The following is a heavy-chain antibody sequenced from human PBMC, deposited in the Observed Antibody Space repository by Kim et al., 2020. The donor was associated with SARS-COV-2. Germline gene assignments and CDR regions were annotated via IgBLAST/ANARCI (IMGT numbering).Heavy chain of an antibody. J-gene: IGHJ4*02. Sequence: GGTNYNPTLRSRVTISVDTSRNQFSLKLSSVSAADTAVYYCAGELGRVDYWGQGTLVTVSS. CDR2: GGT. D-gene: IGHD7-27*01. CDR3: AGELGRVDY. V-gene: IGHV4-59*01.